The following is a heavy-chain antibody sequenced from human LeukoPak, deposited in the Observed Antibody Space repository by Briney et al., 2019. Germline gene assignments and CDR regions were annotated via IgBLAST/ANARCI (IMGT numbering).Heavy chain of an antibody. D-gene: IGHD3-22*01. J-gene: IGHJ4*02. CDR1: GFTFSDYW. CDR2: IKEDGSEK. Sequence: PGGSLRLSCAASGFTFSDYWMSWVRQAPGKGLEWVANIKEDGSEKYYVDSVKGRFTISRDNAKKSLYLQVNSLRAEDTALCYCARDVGVNYYDSRGYSGEFDYWGQGTLVTVSS. CDR3: ARDVGVNYYDSRGYSGEFDY. V-gene: IGHV3-7*01.